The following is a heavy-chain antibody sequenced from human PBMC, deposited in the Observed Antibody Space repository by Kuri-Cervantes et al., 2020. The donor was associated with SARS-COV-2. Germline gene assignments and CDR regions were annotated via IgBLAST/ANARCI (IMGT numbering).Heavy chain of an antibody. CDR3: ARGFELDY. CDR2: IKQDGSEK. Sequence: GGSLRLSCAASGFTLSHNWMSWVRQAPGKGLEWAANIKQDGSEKYYVDSVKGRFAISRDSPKNSLYLQLNSLRAEDTAMYYCARGFELDYWAREPWSPSPQ. CDR1: GFTLSHNW. V-gene: IGHV3-7*03. J-gene: IGHJ4*02.